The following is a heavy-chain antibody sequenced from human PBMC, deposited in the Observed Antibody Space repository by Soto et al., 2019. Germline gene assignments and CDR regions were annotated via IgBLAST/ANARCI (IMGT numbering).Heavy chain of an antibody. Sequence: ASVKVSGKASGYTFTGYYMHWVRQAPGQVLEWMGWINPNSGGTNYAQKFQGRVTMTRDTSISTAYMELSRLRSDDTAVYYCAREIRPPVGRDWGYYYYGMDVWGQGTTVTVSS. CDR2: INPNSGGT. D-gene: IGHD3-16*01. V-gene: IGHV1-2*02. J-gene: IGHJ6*02. CDR1: GYTFTGYY. CDR3: AREIRPPVGRDWGYYYYGMDV.